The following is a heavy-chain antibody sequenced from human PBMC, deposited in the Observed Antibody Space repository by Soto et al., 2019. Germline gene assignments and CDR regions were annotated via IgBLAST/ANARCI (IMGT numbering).Heavy chain of an antibody. D-gene: IGHD6-6*01. V-gene: IGHV3-49*03. CDR3: ARRKYLDY. J-gene: IGHJ4*02. CDR1: GFTFGDYA. Sequence: GGSLRLSCTTSGFTFGDYAMSWFRQAPGKGLEWIGYIRSNTYGGTTEYAASVKGRFTISRDDSKRVAHLQMNSLETEDTAVYFCARRKYLDYWGQGTLVTVSS. CDR2: IRSNTYGGTT.